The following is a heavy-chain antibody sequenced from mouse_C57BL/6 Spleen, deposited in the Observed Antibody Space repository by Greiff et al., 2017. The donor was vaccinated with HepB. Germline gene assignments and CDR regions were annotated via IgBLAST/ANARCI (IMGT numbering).Heavy chain of an antibody. CDR1: GYAFSSSW. J-gene: IGHJ4*01. Sequence: QVQLQQSGPELVKPGASVKMSCKASGYAFSSSWMNWVKQRPGKGLEWIGRIYPGDGDTNYNGKFQGKATLTADKSSSTAYMQLSSLTSEDSAVYFCSRVGGYGDEDYWGQGTSVTVSS. CDR2: IYPGDGDT. D-gene: IGHD2-13*01. V-gene: IGHV1-82*01. CDR3: SRVGGYGDEDY.